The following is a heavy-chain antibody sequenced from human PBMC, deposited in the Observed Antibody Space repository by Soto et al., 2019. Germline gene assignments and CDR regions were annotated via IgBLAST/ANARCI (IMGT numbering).Heavy chain of an antibody. V-gene: IGHV1-58*01. Sequence: SVKVSCKASGFTFTSSAVQWVRQARGQRLEWIGWIVVGSGNTNYAQKFQERVTMTRDTSTSTVYMELSSLRSEDTAVYYCARTVYDFWTSGMDVWGQGTTVTVSS. CDR2: IVVGSGNT. CDR1: GFTFTSSA. D-gene: IGHD3-3*01. CDR3: ARTVYDFWTSGMDV. J-gene: IGHJ6*02.